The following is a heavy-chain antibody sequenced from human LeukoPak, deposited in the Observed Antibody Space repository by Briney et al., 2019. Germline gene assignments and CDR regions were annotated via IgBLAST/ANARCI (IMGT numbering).Heavy chain of an antibody. CDR1: RFTFSSYQ. D-gene: IGHD1-26*01. CDR2: ISDSGSTI. Sequence: QPGGSLRLSCAASRFTFSSYQMNWVRQAQGKGLEWVSYISDSGSTIYYADSVEGRFTISRDNAKNSLYLQMNSLRAEDTAVYYCARGYSGIDYWGQGTLVTVSS. V-gene: IGHV3-48*03. CDR3: ARGYSGIDY. J-gene: IGHJ4*02.